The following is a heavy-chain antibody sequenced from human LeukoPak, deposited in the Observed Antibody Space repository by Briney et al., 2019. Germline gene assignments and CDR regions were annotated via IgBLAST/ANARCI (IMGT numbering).Heavy chain of an antibody. J-gene: IGHJ4*02. V-gene: IGHV4-61*02. D-gene: IGHD3-10*01. CDR3: AKGCYGSGPFDY. CDR1: GGSISSGSYY. CDR2: IYTSGST. Sequence: PSQTLSLTYTVSGGSISSGSYYWSWIRQPAGKGLEWIGRIYTSGSTNYNPSLKSRVTISVDTSKNQFSLKLSSVTAADTAVYYCAKGCYGSGPFDYWGQGTLVTVSS.